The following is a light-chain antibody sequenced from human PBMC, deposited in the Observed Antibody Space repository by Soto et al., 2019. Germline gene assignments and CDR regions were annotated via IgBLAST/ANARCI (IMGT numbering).Light chain of an antibody. CDR3: QQNYNYPLT. J-gene: IGKJ4*01. CDR1: QSISTW. CDR2: KAS. Sequence: DIQMTQSPSTLSASVGDRVTITCRASQSISTWLTWYQQKPGKAPKLLIYKASSLESGVPSRFSGSASGTEFTLTISSLQPDDFATYYCQQNYNYPLTFGGGTKIEIK. V-gene: IGKV1-5*03.